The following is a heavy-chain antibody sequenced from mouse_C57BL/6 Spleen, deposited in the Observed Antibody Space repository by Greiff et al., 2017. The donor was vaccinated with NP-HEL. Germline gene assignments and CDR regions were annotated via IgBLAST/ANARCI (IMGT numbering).Heavy chain of an antibody. CDR3: ARVIYYDYDGFDY. V-gene: IGHV1-55*01. CDR1: GYTFTSYW. D-gene: IGHD2-4*01. J-gene: IGHJ2*01. Sequence: VQLQQPGAELVKPGASVKMSCKASGYTFTSYWITWVKQRPGQGLEWIGDIYPGSGSTNYNEKFKSKATLTVDTSSSTAYMQLSSLTSEDSAVYYCARVIYYDYDGFDYWGQGTTLTVSS. CDR2: IYPGSGST.